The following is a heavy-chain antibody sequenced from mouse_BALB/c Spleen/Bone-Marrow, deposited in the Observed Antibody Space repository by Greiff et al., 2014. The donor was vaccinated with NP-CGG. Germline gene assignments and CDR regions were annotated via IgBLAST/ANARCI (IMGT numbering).Heavy chain of an antibody. CDR1: GYAFSGYW. J-gene: IGHJ2*01. CDR2: IYPGDGDT. CDR3: ARGGISADY. V-gene: IGHV1-80*01. Sequence: VKLVESGAELVRPGSSVKISCKASGYAFSGYWMNWVKQRPGQGLEWIGQIYPGDGDTDYNGKFKGKATLTADKSSSTAYMQLSSLTSEDSAVYFCARGGISADYWGQGTTLTVSS.